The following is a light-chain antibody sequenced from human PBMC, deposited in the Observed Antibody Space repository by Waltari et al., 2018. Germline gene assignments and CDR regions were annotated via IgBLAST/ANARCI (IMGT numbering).Light chain of an antibody. CDR3: QQSYSTPGT. V-gene: IGKV1-39*01. Sequence: DIQMTKSPSSLSASVGARVTITCRASQSISSYLNWYQQKPGKAPKLLIYAASSLQSGVPSRFSGSGSGTDFTLTISSLQPEDFATYYCQQSYSTPGTFGQGTKVEIK. CDR2: AAS. CDR1: QSISSY. J-gene: IGKJ1*01.